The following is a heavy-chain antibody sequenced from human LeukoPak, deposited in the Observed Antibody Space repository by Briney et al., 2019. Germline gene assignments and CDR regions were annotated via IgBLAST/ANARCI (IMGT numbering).Heavy chain of an antibody. J-gene: IGHJ6*02. CDR3: ARSRCVAHYYYYYYGMDV. CDR1: GGSISSSSYC. CDR2: IYYSGST. D-gene: IGHD2-21*01. Sequence: SETLSLTCTVSGGSISSSSYCWGWIRQPPGKGLEWIGSIYYSGSTYYNPSLKSRVTISVDTSKNQFSLKLSSVTAADTAVYYCARSRCVAHYYYYYYGMDVWGQGTTVTVSS. V-gene: IGHV4-39*07.